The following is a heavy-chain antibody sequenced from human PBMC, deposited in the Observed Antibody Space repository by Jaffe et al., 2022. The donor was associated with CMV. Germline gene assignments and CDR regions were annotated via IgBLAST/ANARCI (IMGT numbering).Heavy chain of an antibody. V-gene: IGHV1-46*04. CDR1: GFTLTNYH. CDR3: VREGCSGGACYQYFDY. D-gene: IGHD2-15*01. CDR2: INPGGIK. J-gene: IGHJ4*02. Sequence: QVHLEQSGTEVMKPGASVKVSCKASGFTLTNYHMHWVRQAQGQGLEWLGVINPGGIKTYAQQLQGRFTMTRDTSTGTVYMELSSLTFEDTAMYYCVREGCSGGACYQYFDYWGQGTVVTVSS.